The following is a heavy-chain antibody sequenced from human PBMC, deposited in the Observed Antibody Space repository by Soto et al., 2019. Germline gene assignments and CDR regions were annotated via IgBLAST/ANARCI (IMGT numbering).Heavy chain of an antibody. Sequence: SETLSLTCAVSGYSISSGFYWGWIRQPPGKGLEWIGIMFHSGSTYYNPSLQSRVTISVDTSKNQVSLKLTSVTVADTAVYFCANQRSREGYSFIEYWGQGIQVTVS. J-gene: IGHJ4*02. CDR3: ANQRSREGYSFIEY. V-gene: IGHV4-38-2*01. D-gene: IGHD4-4*01. CDR2: MFHSGST. CDR1: GYSISSGFY.